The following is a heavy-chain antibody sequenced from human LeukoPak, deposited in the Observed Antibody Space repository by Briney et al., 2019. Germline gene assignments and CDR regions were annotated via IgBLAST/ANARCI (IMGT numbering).Heavy chain of an antibody. J-gene: IGHJ5*02. Sequence: GSLRLSCAASGFTFSSYWMSWIRQPAGKGLEWIGRIYTSGSTNYNPSLKSRVTMSVDTSKNQFSLKLSSVTAADTAVYYCAREAYNMVRGVTGNWFDPWGQGTLVTVSS. D-gene: IGHD3-10*01. CDR3: AREAYNMVRGVTGNWFDP. V-gene: IGHV4-4*07. CDR1: GFTFSSYW. CDR2: IYTSGST.